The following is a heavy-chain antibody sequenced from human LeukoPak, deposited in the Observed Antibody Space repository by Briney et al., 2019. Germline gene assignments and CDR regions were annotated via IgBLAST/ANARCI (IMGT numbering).Heavy chain of an antibody. D-gene: IGHD6-13*01. J-gene: IGHJ6*03. V-gene: IGHV1-2*02. CDR1: GYTFTGYY. CDR2: INPNSGGT. Sequence: ASVKVSCKASGYTFTGYYMHWVRQAPGQGLEWMGWINPNSGGTNYAQKLQGGVTMTTDTSTSTAYMELRSLRSDDTAVYYCARDHSSSWYGHYYYMDVWGKGTTVTVSS. CDR3: ARDHSSSWYGHYYYMDV.